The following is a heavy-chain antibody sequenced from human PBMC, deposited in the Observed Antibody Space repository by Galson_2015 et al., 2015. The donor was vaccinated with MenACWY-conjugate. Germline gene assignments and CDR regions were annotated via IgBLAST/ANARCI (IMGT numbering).Heavy chain of an antibody. D-gene: IGHD5-12*01. CDR2: IHPGDSET. CDR3: STIVGFSNRLNFDS. V-gene: IGHV5-51*01. Sequence: QSGAEVKQPGESLKISCRTSGYTFTHYWIGWARQMPGKGLEWMGIIHPGDSETKYSPAFEGQITISAEKSITTPNLQWTSLKASDTAIYCCSTIVGFSNRLNFDSWGQGTLVTVSS. J-gene: IGHJ4*02. CDR1: GYTFTHYW.